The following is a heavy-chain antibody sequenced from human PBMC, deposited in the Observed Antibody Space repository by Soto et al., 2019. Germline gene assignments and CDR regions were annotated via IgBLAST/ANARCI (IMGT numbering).Heavy chain of an antibody. J-gene: IGHJ4*02. Sequence: QVHLVESGGGVVQPGRSLRLSCAASGFSFSTYGMHWVRQAPGKGLEWVAFISNDGSNKYYADSVKGRFTISRDNSENTLSLQMNSLRAEDTAVYYCATGFGNYWAFDYWGQGTLVTASS. CDR2: ISNDGSNK. CDR1: GFSFSTYG. CDR3: ATGFGNYWAFDY. D-gene: IGHD1-26*01. V-gene: IGHV3-30*03.